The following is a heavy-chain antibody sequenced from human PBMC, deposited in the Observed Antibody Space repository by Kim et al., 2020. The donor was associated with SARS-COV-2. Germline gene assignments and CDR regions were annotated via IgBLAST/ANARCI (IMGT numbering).Heavy chain of an antibody. V-gene: IGHV3-33*08. J-gene: IGHJ3*02. Sequence: GGSLRLSCAASGFTFSSYGMSWVRQAPGKGLEWVAVIWYDGSNKYYADSVKGRFTISRDNSKNTLYLQMNSLRAEDTAVYYCARSGGHLKYYDSSGNSAFGIWGQGTMVTVSS. D-gene: IGHD3-22*01. CDR1: GFTFSSYG. CDR3: ARSGGHLKYYDSSGNSAFGI. CDR2: IWYDGSNK.